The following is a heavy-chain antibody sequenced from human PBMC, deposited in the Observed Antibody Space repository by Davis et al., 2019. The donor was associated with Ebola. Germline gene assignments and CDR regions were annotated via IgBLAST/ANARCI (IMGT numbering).Heavy chain of an antibody. CDR2: IKEDASEI. D-gene: IGHD1-14*01. J-gene: IGHJ4*02. Sequence: GASLKISCAASGFMFSSYWMTWVRQAPGKGLEWVANIKEDASEINYVDPVRGRFTISRDNAKSSLYLQMNSLRVDDTAVYYCATVRYDLGQAYWGQGTLVTVSS. CDR3: ATVRYDLGQAY. CDR1: GFMFSSYW. V-gene: IGHV3-7*03.